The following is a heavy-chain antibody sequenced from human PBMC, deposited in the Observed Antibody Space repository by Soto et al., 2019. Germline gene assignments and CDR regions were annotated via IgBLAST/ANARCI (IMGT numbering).Heavy chain of an antibody. J-gene: IGHJ4*02. CDR2: TSYDGSNK. D-gene: IGHD3-16*01. CDR1: GFTFSTYG. Sequence: QVQLVESGGGVVQPGRSLRVSCAASGFTFSTYGMHWVRQAPGKGLEWVAVTSYDGSNKYYTDSVKGRFTISRDNSKNTLYLKMNSLRAEDTAVYYCATRGFTGQFDDWGQGTLVTVSS. V-gene: IGHV3-30*03. CDR3: ATRGFTGQFDD.